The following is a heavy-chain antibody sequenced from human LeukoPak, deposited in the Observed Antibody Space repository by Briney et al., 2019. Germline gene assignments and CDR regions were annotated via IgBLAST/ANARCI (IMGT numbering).Heavy chain of an antibody. D-gene: IGHD5-12*01. CDR3: ARGRSTGYPYYFEY. V-gene: IGHV1-8*03. J-gene: IGHJ4*02. Sequence: ASVTVSCKASGYTFTSYDINWVRQAAGQGLEWMGWMNPNSGSTGYAQKFQGRVTITRNTSISTAYMELSGLRSEDTAVYYCARGRSTGYPYYFEYWGQGTLVTVSS. CDR2: MNPNSGST. CDR1: GYTFTSYD.